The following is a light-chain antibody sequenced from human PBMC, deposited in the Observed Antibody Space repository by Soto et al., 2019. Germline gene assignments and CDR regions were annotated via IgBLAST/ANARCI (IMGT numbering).Light chain of an antibody. Sequence: DIQMTQSPSSVSASVGDIVTITCQASQGISGWLAWYQQKPGEAPNLLIYAASSLQSGVPSRFSGSGSGTDFTLTISSLQPEDFATYYCQQANSFPLTFGGGTKVQIK. CDR3: QQANSFPLT. V-gene: IGKV1-12*01. J-gene: IGKJ4*01. CDR2: AAS. CDR1: QGISGW.